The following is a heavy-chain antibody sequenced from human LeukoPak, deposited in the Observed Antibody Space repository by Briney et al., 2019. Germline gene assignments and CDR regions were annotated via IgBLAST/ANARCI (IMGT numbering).Heavy chain of an antibody. CDR2: INPNSGGT. Sequence: GASVKVSCKASGYTFTGYYMHWVRQAPGQGLEWMGWINPNSGGTNYAQKFQGRVTMTRDTSISTAYMELSRLRSDDTAVYYCAREGPPYSRYFDWLEDYWGQGTLVTVSS. V-gene: IGHV1-2*02. CDR1: GYTFTGYY. J-gene: IGHJ4*02. D-gene: IGHD3-9*01. CDR3: AREGPPYSRYFDWLEDY.